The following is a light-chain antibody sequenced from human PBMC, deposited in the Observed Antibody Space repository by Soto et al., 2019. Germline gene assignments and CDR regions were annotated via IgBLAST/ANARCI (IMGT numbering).Light chain of an antibody. CDR1: QSVSSY. Sequence: EIVLTQSPATLSLSPGERATLSCRASQSVSSYLAWYQQKPGQAPRLLIYDASNRATGIPARFSGSGSGTDFTLTISSLEPEDFAVYYCQQRSNWLRSTLGQGTKVDIK. V-gene: IGKV3-11*01. CDR2: DAS. J-gene: IGKJ1*01. CDR3: QQRSNWLRST.